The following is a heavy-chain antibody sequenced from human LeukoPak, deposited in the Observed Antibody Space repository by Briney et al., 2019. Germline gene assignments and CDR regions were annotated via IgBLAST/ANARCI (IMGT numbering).Heavy chain of an antibody. CDR2: IKEDGSEK. D-gene: IGHD3-9*01. J-gene: IGHJ4*02. Sequence: GGSLRLSCVVSGFTFSSHWMSWARQAPGKGLEWVANIKEDGSEKYYVDSVKGRFTISRDNAKKSLYLQMDSLRAEDTAVYYCATHGYSELRYFDWSTNEWGQGTLVTVSS. CDR1: GFTFSSHW. CDR3: ATHGYSELRYFDWSTNE. V-gene: IGHV3-7*01.